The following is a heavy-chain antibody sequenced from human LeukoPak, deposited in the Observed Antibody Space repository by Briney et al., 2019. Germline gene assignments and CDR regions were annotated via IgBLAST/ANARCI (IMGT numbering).Heavy chain of an antibody. V-gene: IGHV3-48*01. CDR3: AKVRSGRDGYPFDI. CDR2: ISSSTSTI. J-gene: IGHJ3*02. D-gene: IGHD5-24*01. Sequence: GGSLRLSCAASGFTFSTYSMNWVRQAPGKGLEWVSYISSSTSTIYYADSVKGRFTISRDNSKNTLYLQMNSLRAEDTAVYYCAKVRSGRDGYPFDIWGQGTMVTVSS. CDR1: GFTFSTYS.